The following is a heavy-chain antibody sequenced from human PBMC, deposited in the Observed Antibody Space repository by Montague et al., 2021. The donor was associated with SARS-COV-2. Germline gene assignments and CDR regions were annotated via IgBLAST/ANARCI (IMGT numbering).Heavy chain of an antibody. CDR1: GGSIGTNY. V-gene: IGHV4-59*01. J-gene: IGHJ1*01. Sequence: SETLSLTCSVSGGSIGTNYWSWIRQPPGGELEWIGYAYHNGSTNYNPSLRSRVTMSLDTSKNQFSLNVTSVTAADTAVYHCARSRFVVVPAPMFFGHSYYDHWGQGRLVTVSS. D-gene: IGHD2-2*01. CDR2: AYHNGST. CDR3: ARSRFVVVPAPMFFGHSYYDH.